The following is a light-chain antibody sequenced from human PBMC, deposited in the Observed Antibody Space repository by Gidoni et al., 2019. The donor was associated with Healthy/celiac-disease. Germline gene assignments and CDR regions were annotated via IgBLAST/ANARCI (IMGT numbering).Light chain of an antibody. J-gene: IGKJ2*01. CDR1: QSVLYSSNNKYY. V-gene: IGKV4-1*01. CDR3: QQYYSTPT. CDR2: WAS. Sequence: DIVMTQSPDSLAVSLGERATINCKSSQSVLYSSNNKYYLAWYQQKPGQPPKLLIYWASTRESGVPDRFSGSGSGTDFTLTISSLQAEDVAVYYCQQYYSTPTFGQGTKLEI.